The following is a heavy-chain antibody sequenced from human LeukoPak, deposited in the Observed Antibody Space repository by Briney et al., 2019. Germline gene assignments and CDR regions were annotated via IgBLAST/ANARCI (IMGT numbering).Heavy chain of an antibody. Sequence: QSGGSLRLSCAASGFIFSTYAMNWVRQAPGKGLECVSTISSNGSTTYYANSVKGRFTISRDNTKNSLYLQMASLRTEDMALYYCAGAKAGDDGPPGDFWGQGTLVTVSS. J-gene: IGHJ4*02. CDR3: AGAKAGDDGPPGDF. CDR1: GFIFSTYA. V-gene: IGHV3-64*01. CDR2: ISSNGSTT. D-gene: IGHD2-21*02.